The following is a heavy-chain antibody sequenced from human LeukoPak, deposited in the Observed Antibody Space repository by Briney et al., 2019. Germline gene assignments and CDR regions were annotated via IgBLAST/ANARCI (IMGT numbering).Heavy chain of an antibody. J-gene: IGHJ4*02. CDR2: IIPIFGTA. D-gene: IGHD6-19*01. Sequence: GPSVKVSCKASGGTFSSYAISWVRQAPGQGLEWMGGIIPIFGTANYAQKFQGRVTTTADESTSTAYMELSSLRSEDTAVYYCARSAYSSGWYAFDYWGQGTLVTVSS. V-gene: IGHV1-69*01. CDR3: ARSAYSSGWYAFDY. CDR1: GGTFSSYA.